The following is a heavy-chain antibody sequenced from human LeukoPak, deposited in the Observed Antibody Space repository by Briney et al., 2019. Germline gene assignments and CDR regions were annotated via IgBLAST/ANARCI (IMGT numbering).Heavy chain of an antibody. Sequence: QSGGSLRLSCAASGFPFSSYSMTWVRQAPGKGLEWVANIKPDGTTKFYVDSVKGRFTISRDNALNSLYLQMNSLRAEDTAVYYCAKHKENYGDSCLDDYWGQGTLVTVSS. CDR2: IKPDGTTK. D-gene: IGHD4-17*01. CDR1: GFPFSSYS. V-gene: IGHV3-7*03. J-gene: IGHJ4*02. CDR3: AKHKENYGDSCLDDY.